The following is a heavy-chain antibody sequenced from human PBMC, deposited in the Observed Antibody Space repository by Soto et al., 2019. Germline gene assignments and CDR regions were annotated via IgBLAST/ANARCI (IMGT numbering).Heavy chain of an antibody. V-gene: IGHV5-51*01. CDR2: IYPGDSDT. Sequence: PGESLKISCKGSGYSFTSYWIGWVRQMPGKGLEWMGIIYPGDSDTRYSPSFQGQVTISADKSISTAYLPWSSLKASDTAMYYCARHIQDIVVVPAAMQDYYYYYMDVWGKGTTVTVSS. D-gene: IGHD2-2*01. CDR3: ARHIQDIVVVPAAMQDYYYYYMDV. CDR1: GYSFTSYW. J-gene: IGHJ6*03.